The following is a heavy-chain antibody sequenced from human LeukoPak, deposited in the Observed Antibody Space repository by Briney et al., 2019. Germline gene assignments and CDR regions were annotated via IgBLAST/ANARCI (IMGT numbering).Heavy chain of an antibody. CDR2: INWNGGST. V-gene: IGHV3-20*04. CDR3: ARARSGYYPRFFDY. J-gene: IGHJ4*02. D-gene: IGHD2/OR15-2a*01. Sequence: PGGSLRLSCAASGFTFDDYGMSWVRQAPGKGLEWVSGINWNGGSTGYADSVKGRFTISRDDAKNSLYLQMNSLRAEDTAVYYCARARSGYYPRFFDYWGQGTLVTVSS. CDR1: GFTFDDYG.